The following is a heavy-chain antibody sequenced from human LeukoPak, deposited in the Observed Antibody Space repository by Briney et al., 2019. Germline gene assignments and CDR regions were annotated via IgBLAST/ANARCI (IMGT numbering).Heavy chain of an antibody. J-gene: IGHJ4*02. CDR3: ARDRKYYYDSSGYIFDY. V-gene: IGHV1-18*01. CDR1: GYTFTSYG. D-gene: IGHD3-22*01. Sequence: ASVKVSCKASGYTFTSYGISWVRQAPGQGLEWMGWISAYNGNTNYAQKLQGRVTMTTDTSTSTANVELRSLRSDDTAVYYCARDRKYYYDSSGYIFDYWGQGTLVTVSS. CDR2: ISAYNGNT.